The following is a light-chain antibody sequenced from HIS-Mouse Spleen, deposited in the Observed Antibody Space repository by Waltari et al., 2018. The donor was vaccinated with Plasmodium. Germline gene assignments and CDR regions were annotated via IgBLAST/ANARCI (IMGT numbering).Light chain of an antibody. CDR2: AAS. CDR1: QGISSY. J-gene: IGKJ4*01. CDR3: QQYYSYPLT. Sequence: AIRMTQSPSSLSASTGDRFTITCRASQGISSYLAWYQQQPGKAPKLLIYAASTLQSGVPSRFSGSGSGTDFTLTISCLQSEDFATYYCQQYYSYPLTFGGGTKVEIK. V-gene: IGKV1-8*01.